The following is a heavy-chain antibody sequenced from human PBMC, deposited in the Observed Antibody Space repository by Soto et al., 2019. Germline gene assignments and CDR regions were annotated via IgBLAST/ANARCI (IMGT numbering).Heavy chain of an antibody. Sequence: ASVKVSCKASGGTFSSYTISWVRQAPGQGLEWMGRIIPILGIANYAQKFQGRVTITADKSTSTAYMELSSLRSEDTAVYYCARGSGSSYYMDVWGKGTTVTVSS. CDR2: IIPILGIA. CDR1: GGTFSSYT. J-gene: IGHJ6*03. V-gene: IGHV1-69*02. D-gene: IGHD3-10*01. CDR3: ARGSGSSYYMDV.